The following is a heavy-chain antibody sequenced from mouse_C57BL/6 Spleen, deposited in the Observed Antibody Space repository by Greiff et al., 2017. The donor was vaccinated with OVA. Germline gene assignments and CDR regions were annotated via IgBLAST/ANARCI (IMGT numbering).Heavy chain of an antibody. CDR3: ARRDGNYWFAY. J-gene: IGHJ3*01. D-gene: IGHD2-1*01. Sequence: VQLQQSGAELVRPGSSVKLSCKASGYTFTSYWMHWVKQRPIQGLEWIGNIDPSDSETHYNQKFKDKATLTVDKSSSTAYMQLSSLTSEDSAVYYCARRDGNYWFAYWGQGTLVTVSA. CDR2: IDPSDSET. V-gene: IGHV1-52*01. CDR1: GYTFTSYW.